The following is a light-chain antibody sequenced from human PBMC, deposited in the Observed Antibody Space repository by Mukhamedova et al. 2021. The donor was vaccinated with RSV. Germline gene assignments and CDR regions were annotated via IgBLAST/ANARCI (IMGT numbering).Light chain of an antibody. Sequence: ISCTGTSSDVGGYNYVSWYQQHPGKAPKLMIYEVSNRPSGVSNRFSGSKSGNTASLTISWLQAEDEAAYYCSSYTSSRPLVVFGGG. V-gene: IGLV2-14*01. CDR3: SSYTSSRPLVV. CDR1: SSDVGGYNY. CDR2: EVS. J-gene: IGLJ2*01.